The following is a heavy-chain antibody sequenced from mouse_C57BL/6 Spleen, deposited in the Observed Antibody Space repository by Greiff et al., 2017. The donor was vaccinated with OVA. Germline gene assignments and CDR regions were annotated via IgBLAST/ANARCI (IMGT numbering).Heavy chain of an antibody. V-gene: IGHV3-6*01. CDR3: ARAYYDYDEGFDY. CDR2: ISYDGSN. CDR1: GYSITSGYY. D-gene: IGHD2-4*01. J-gene: IGHJ2*01. Sequence: ESGPGLVKPSQSLSLTCSVTGYSITSGYYWNWIRQFPGNKLEWMGYISYDGSNNYNPSLKNRISITRDTSKNQFFLKLNSVTTEDTATYYCARAYYDYDEGFDYWGQGTTLTVSS.